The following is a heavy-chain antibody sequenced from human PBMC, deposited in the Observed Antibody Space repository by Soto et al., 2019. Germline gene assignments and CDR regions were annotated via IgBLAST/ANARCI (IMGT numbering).Heavy chain of an antibody. Sequence: QVLLVQSGPEVKKPGSSVKVSCKASGGTFNNYAINWVRQAPGKGLEWMGGIIPTFGTGNHAQKFQGRVTITADESTTTAYIELNSLRSEDTAIYYCASFDGTLVRGGRSSHYEMDVWGQGTTVIVSS. J-gene: IGHJ6*02. CDR2: IIPTFGTG. CDR1: GGTFNNYA. D-gene: IGHD3-10*01. CDR3: ASFDGTLVRGGRSSHYEMDV. V-gene: IGHV1-69*01.